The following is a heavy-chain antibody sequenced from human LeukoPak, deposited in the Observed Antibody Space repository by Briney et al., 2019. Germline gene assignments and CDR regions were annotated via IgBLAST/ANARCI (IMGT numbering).Heavy chain of an antibody. V-gene: IGHV4-61*02. CDR2: IYTSGST. CDR1: GGSISSGSYY. D-gene: IGHD5-12*01. CDR3: ARQMVATYYMDV. Sequence: SSETLSLTCTVSGGSISSGSYYWSWIRQPAGKGLEWIGRIYTSGSTNYNPSLKSRVTISVDTSKSQFSLTLSSVTAADTAVYYCARQMVATYYMDVWGKGTTVTISS. J-gene: IGHJ6*03.